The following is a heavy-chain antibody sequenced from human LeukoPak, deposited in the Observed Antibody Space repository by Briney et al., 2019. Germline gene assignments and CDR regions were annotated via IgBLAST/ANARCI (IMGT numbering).Heavy chain of an antibody. Sequence: PGGSLRLSCAASEFSFNTYTMHWVRQAPGKGLEWVAVISFDGTNTYYPDSVKGRFTISRDNSKNTLYLQMNSLRAEDTAVYYCAKDSSGWSLNWFDPWGQGTLVTVSS. CDR3: AKDSSGWSLNWFDP. V-gene: IGHV3-30-3*01. CDR1: EFSFNTYT. CDR2: ISFDGTNT. D-gene: IGHD6-19*01. J-gene: IGHJ5*02.